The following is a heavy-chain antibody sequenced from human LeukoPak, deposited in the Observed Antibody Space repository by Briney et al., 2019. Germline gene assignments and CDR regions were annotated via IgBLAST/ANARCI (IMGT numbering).Heavy chain of an antibody. CDR2: ISYDGSNK. Sequence: GGSLRLSCAASGFTFNRYAIHWVRQAPGKGLEWVAFISYDGSNKYFADSVKGRFTISRDNSKNTVYLQMDSLRAEDTAVYYCARDRNLDSWGQGGLVTVSS. CDR1: GFTFNRYA. J-gene: IGHJ4*02. CDR3: ARDRNLDS. V-gene: IGHV3-30-3*01.